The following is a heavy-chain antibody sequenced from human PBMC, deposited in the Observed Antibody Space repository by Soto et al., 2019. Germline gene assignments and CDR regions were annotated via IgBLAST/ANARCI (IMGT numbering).Heavy chain of an antibody. CDR3: ASPYYDSSKWFDP. CDR2: IYYSGST. Sequence: SETLSLTCTVSGGSISSGGYYWSWIRQHPGKGLEWIGYIYYSGSTYYNPSLKSRVTISVDTSKNQFSLKLSSVTAADTAVYYCASPYYDSSKWFDPRGQATLVTVSS. V-gene: IGHV4-31*03. CDR1: GGSISSGGYY. D-gene: IGHD3-22*01. J-gene: IGHJ5*02.